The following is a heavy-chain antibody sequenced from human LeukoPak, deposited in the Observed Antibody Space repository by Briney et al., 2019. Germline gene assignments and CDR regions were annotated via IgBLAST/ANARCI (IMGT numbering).Heavy chain of an antibody. Sequence: GGSLRLSCAASGFTFSSCAMTWVRQAPGKGLEWVSGISGSGGSTSYADSVKGRFTISRDNSKNTLHLQMNSLRAEDTAVYYCAKGSYSSGWYESDYWGQGTLVTVSS. D-gene: IGHD6-19*01. CDR1: GFTFSSCA. CDR2: ISGSGGST. V-gene: IGHV3-23*01. J-gene: IGHJ4*02. CDR3: AKGSYSSGWYESDY.